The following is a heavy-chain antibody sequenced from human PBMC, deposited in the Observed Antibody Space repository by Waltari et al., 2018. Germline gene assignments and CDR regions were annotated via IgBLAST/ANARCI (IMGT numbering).Heavy chain of an antibody. V-gene: IGHV3-49*04. J-gene: IGHJ4*02. CDR1: GFIFRDYA. Sequence: EMHLVESGGGLLQPGRSLRLSCIGSGFIFRDYAMSWVRQVPGKGLERVGFVRSRASGGTAEYAASVRGRFAISRDDSKSTAYLEMNRLQIEDTALYYCAIAEGRYGDYGHLWGQGTLVTVSS. CDR2: VRSRASGGTA. CDR3: AIAEGRYGDYGHL. D-gene: IGHD4-17*01.